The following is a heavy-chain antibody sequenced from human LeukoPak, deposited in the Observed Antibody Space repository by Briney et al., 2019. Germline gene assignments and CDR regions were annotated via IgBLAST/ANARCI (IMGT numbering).Heavy chain of an antibody. Sequence: SETLSLTCAVSGGSFSGYHWGWVRQPPGKGLEWIGEINHSGDTNYNSSLKSRVTLSVDTSKYQVSLKVNSVTAADTAVYYCARGLVLYATGYSSGFAWFDPWGQGTLVTVSS. CDR3: ARGLVLYATGYSSGFAWFDP. CDR2: INHSGDT. D-gene: IGHD6-19*01. CDR1: GGSFSGYH. J-gene: IGHJ5*02. V-gene: IGHV4-34*01.